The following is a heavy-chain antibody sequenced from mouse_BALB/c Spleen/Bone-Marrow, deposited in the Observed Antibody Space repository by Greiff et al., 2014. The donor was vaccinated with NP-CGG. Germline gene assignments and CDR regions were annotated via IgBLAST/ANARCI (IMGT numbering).Heavy chain of an antibody. CDR3: ARGVFDC. CDR2: INPSNGRT. Sequence: QVQLQQSGAELVKPGASVKLSCKASGYTLTSYWMHWVKQRPGQGLEWIGEINPSNGRTNYNEKFKSKATLTVDKSSSTAYMQSSIITSEDSAVYYCARGVFDCWGQGTTLAVSS. J-gene: IGHJ2*01. V-gene: IGHV1S81*02. CDR1: GYTLTSYW.